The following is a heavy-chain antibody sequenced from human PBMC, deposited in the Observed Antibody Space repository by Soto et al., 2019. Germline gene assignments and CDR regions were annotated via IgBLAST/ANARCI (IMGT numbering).Heavy chain of an antibody. CDR1: GFTFSTYG. V-gene: IGHV3-33*01. CDR3: ARGPLSGMAVAGTDY. CDR2: IWYDGSNK. Sequence: GGSLRLSCAASGFTFSTYGMHWVRQAPGKGLEWVAVIWYDGSNKYYVDSVRGRFTISRDNSKNTLFLQMNSLRAEDTALYYCARGPLSGMAVAGTDYWGQGTLVTVSS. J-gene: IGHJ4*02. D-gene: IGHD6-19*01.